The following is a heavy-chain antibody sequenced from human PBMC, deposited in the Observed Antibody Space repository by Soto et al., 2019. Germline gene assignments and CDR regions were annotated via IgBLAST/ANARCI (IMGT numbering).Heavy chain of an antibody. CDR3: AKDGYSYGSYYYYGMDV. D-gene: IGHD5-18*01. Sequence: SVKVSCKASGFTFTSSAVQWVRQARGQRLEWIGWIVVGSGNTNYAQKFQERVTITRDMSTSTAYMELSSLRAEDTAVYYCAKDGYSYGSYYYYGMDVWGQGTTVTVSS. CDR1: GFTFTSSA. CDR2: IVVGSGNT. V-gene: IGHV1-58*01. J-gene: IGHJ6*02.